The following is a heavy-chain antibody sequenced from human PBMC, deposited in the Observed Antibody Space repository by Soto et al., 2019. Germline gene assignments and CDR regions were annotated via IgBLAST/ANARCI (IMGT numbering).Heavy chain of an antibody. V-gene: IGHV4-59*08. CDR3: ARHGGITLARGVQTAFDV. J-gene: IGHJ3*01. CDR1: GGSISSYD. CDR2: ISHSWGT. D-gene: IGHD3-10*01. Sequence: SETLSLTCTVSGGSISSYDWNWMRQPPGKGLERIGYISHSWGTNYNPSLKSRVTTSVDTSKNQFSLRLGCVTAVDTDVYYCARHGGITLARGVQTAFDVWGPGTTVSVSS.